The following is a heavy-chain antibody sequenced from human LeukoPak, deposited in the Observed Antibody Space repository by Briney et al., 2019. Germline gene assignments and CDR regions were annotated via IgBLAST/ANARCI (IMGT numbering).Heavy chain of an antibody. CDR3: AKDGHSHYFDY. CDR2: ISYDGSNK. D-gene: IGHD5-18*01. CDR1: GFTFSSYG. Sequence: EPGGSLRLSCAASGFTFSSYGMHWVRQAPGKGLEWVAVISYDGSNKYYADSVKGRFTIFRDNSKNTLYLQMNSLRAEDTAVHYCAKDGHSHYFDYWGQGTLVTVSS. J-gene: IGHJ4*02. V-gene: IGHV3-30*18.